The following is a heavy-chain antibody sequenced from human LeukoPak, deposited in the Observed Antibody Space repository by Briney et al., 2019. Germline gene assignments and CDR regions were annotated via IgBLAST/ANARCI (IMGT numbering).Heavy chain of an antibody. Sequence: QTGGSLRLSCAASGFTFSSYAMHWVRQAPGKGLEWVAVISYDGSNKYYADSVKGRFTISRDNSKNTLYLQMNSLRAEDTAVYYCARALSFRDGYNLYWGQGTLVTVSS. CDR3: ARALSFRDGYNLY. CDR2: ISYDGSNK. J-gene: IGHJ4*02. D-gene: IGHD5-24*01. V-gene: IGHV3-30-3*01. CDR1: GFTFSSYA.